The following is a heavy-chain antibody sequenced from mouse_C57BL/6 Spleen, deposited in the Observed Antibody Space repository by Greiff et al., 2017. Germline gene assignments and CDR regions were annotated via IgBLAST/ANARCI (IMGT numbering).Heavy chain of an antibody. V-gene: IGHV1-50*01. Sequence: QVQLQQPGAELVKPGASVKLSCKASGYTFTSYWMQWVKQRPGQGLEWIGEIDPSDSYTNYNQKFKGKATLTVDTSSSTAYMQLGSLTSEDSAVYYCARGTTEGAMDYWGQGTSVTVSS. CDR2: IDPSDSYT. CDR3: ARGTTEGAMDY. D-gene: IGHD1-1*01. CDR1: GYTFTSYW. J-gene: IGHJ4*01.